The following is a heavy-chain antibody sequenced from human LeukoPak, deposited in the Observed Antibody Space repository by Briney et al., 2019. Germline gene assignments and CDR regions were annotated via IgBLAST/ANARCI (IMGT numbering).Heavy chain of an antibody. CDR3: AKDVGWLQAPFDY. D-gene: IGHD5-24*01. V-gene: IGHV3-48*03. CDR1: GFTFSSYE. CDR2: ISTTGSSI. Sequence: GGSLRLSCAASGFTFSSYEVNWVRQAPGKGLEWVSYISTTGSSIYYADSVKGRFTISRDNSKNTLYLQMNSLRAEDTAVYYCAKDVGWLQAPFDYWGQGTLVTVSS. J-gene: IGHJ4*02.